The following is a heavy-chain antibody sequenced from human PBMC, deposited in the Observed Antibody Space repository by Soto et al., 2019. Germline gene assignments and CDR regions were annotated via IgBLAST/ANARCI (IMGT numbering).Heavy chain of an antibody. CDR3: ARSGLSSGWTGVDY. V-gene: IGHV4-4*02. CDR1: SGSICSSNW. Sequence: SETLSLTCAVSSGSICSSNWWSWVRQPPGKGLEWIGEIYHSGSTNYNPSLKSRVTISVDKSKNQFSLKLSSVTAADTAVYYCARSGLSSGWTGVDYWGQGTLVTVSS. D-gene: IGHD6-19*01. CDR2: IYHSGST. J-gene: IGHJ4*02.